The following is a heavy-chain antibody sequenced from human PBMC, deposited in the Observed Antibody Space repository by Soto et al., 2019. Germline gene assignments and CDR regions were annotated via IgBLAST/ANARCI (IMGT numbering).Heavy chain of an antibody. V-gene: IGHV1-69*01. CDR3: ATRSGDYGGNYWYFDL. CDR1: GGTFSSYA. J-gene: IGHJ2*01. CDR2: IIPIYGTA. Sequence: QVQLVQSGAEVKKPGSSVKVSCKASGGTFSSYAISWVRQAPGQGLEWMGGIIPIYGTANYAQKFQGRVTITADESTSTAYMELSSLRSEDTAVYYCATRSGDYGGNYWYFDLWGRGTLVTVSS. D-gene: IGHD4-17*01.